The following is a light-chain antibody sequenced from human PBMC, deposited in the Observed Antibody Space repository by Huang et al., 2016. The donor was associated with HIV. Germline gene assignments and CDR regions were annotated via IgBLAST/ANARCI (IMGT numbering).Light chain of an antibody. CDR2: KAS. Sequence: DIQMTQSPSTLSASVGDRVTITCQASQSISNSLAWYQQKAGKAPKLLIYKASTVQSGVPSRLSGSGSGTKFTLTISSLQPDDFATYYCQQYNSYPGTFGQGTTVEIK. CDR1: QSISNS. J-gene: IGKJ1*01. CDR3: QQYNSYPGT. V-gene: IGKV1-5*03.